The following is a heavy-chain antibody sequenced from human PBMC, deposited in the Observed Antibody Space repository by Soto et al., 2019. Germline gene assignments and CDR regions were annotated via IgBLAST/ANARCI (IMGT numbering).Heavy chain of an antibody. CDR2: IHYSGST. Sequence: SETLSLTCTVSGGSISSYYWNWIRQPPGKGLEWIGYIHYSGSTNYNPSLKGRVTISVDTSNNQFSLKLSSVTAADTAVYYCATGRFSAMIRGVIMFDPWGQGTLVTVSS. V-gene: IGHV4-59*01. CDR1: GGSISSYY. CDR3: ATGRFSAMIRGVIMFDP. J-gene: IGHJ5*02. D-gene: IGHD3-10*01.